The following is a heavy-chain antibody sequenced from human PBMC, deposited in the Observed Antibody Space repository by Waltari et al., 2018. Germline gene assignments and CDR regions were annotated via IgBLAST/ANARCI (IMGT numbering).Heavy chain of an antibody. CDR2: IIPIFGTA. Sequence: QVQLVQSGAEVKKPGSSVTVCCKASGGTFSSYAISCVRPAPGPGLAWRGGIIPIFGTANYAQKFQGRVTITTDESTSTAYMELSSLRSEDTAVYYCARVSRVLYCSDTSCAFDIWGQGTMVTVSS. CDR1: GGTFSSYA. J-gene: IGHJ3*02. D-gene: IGHD2-15*01. CDR3: ARVSRVLYCSDTSCAFDI. V-gene: IGHV1-69*05.